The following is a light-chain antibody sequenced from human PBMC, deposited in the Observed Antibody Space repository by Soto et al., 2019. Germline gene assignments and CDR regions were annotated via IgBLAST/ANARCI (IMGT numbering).Light chain of an antibody. CDR2: AAS. J-gene: IGKJ1*01. CDR1: QSISSY. CDR3: QQSYSTPRT. V-gene: IGKV1-39*01. Sequence: DIQMTQSPSSLSASVGDRVTITCRASQSISSYLNWYQQKPGKAPKLLIYAASGLQSGVPSRLSGSGSGTCFTLTISRHQPEDFATYYCQQSYSTPRTFGQGTKVEIK.